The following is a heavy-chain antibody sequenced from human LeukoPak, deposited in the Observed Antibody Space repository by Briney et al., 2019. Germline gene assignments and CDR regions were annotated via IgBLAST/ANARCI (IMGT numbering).Heavy chain of an antibody. CDR2: ISTSSSYI. D-gene: IGHD3-10*01. J-gene: IGHJ3*02. Sequence: GGSLRLSCTASGFTFSSYSMNWVRQAPGKGLEWVSSISTSSSYIYYADSVKGRFTISRDNARNSLYLQMNTLRAEDTAVYYCATPSKTYGAFDIWGQGTMVIVSS. CDR3: ATPSKTYGAFDI. V-gene: IGHV3-21*01. CDR1: GFTFSSYS.